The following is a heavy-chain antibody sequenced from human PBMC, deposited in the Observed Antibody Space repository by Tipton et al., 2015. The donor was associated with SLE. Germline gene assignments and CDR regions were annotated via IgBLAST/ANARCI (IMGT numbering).Heavy chain of an antibody. Sequence: GSLRLSCAASGFTFSSYAMSWVRQAPGKGLEWVSSISGSGGSTYFADSVKGRFTISRDNSKNTLYLQMNSLRAEDTAVYYCAKFGSSDWPYFDYWGQGTLVTVSS. CDR1: GFTFSSYA. V-gene: IGHV3-23*01. D-gene: IGHD6-19*01. CDR2: ISGSGGST. J-gene: IGHJ4*02. CDR3: AKFGSSDWPYFDY.